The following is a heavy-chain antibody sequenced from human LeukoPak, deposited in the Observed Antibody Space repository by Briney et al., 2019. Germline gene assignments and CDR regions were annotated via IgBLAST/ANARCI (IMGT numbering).Heavy chain of an antibody. J-gene: IGHJ3*02. CDR3: ARSILVGATGAFDI. CDR2: ISSTGSTI. D-gene: IGHD1-26*01. CDR1: GFTFSSYW. V-gene: IGHV3-48*04. Sequence: GGSLRLSCAASGFTFSSYWMHWVRQAPGKGLEWVSYISSTGSTIYYADSVKGRFTISRGNARNSLFLSMSSLRAEDTAVYYCARSILVGATGAFDIWGQGTMVTVSS.